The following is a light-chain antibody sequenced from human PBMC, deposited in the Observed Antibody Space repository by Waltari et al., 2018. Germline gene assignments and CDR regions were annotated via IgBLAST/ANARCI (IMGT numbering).Light chain of an antibody. CDR1: QDISHY. CDR2: AAS. V-gene: IGKV1-9*01. J-gene: IGKJ4*01. Sequence: DIQLTQSPSFLSASVADSVPITCRASQDISHYLAWYHLRPVKAPKLLIYAASTLQGGVPSRCSGSGSGTDCTLTISSLQPEDFATYYCEHLNNYPLTFGGGTKVEIK. CDR3: EHLNNYPLT.